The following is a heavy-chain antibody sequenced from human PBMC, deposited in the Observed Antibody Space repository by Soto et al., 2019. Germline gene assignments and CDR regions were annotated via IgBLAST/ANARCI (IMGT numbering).Heavy chain of an antibody. CDR3: ARIYRSTWYGSFFDY. J-gene: IGHJ4*02. CDR2: IGGSGSTI. D-gene: IGHD6-13*01. Sequence: GGSLRLSCAASGFTLSYYSMNWVRQAPGKGLEWVSYIGGSGSTIYYADSVKGRFTISRDNAKNSLYLQMNSLRAEDTAVYYCARIYRSTWYGSFFDYCGQGTLVTVSS. CDR1: GFTLSYYS. V-gene: IGHV3-48*01.